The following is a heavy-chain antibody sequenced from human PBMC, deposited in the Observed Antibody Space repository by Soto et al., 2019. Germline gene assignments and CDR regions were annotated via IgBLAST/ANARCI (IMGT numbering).Heavy chain of an antibody. CDR3: ARARLRAVYAFDF. D-gene: IGHD4-17*01. CDR2: IYYNGNT. CDR1: GVSITSGAYY. V-gene: IGHV4-31*03. J-gene: IGHJ3*01. Sequence: QVQLQESGPGLVKPSQTLSLTCTLSGVSITSGAYYWTWVPQHPGKGLEWIGYIYYNGNTYFSPSLKSRLTISIDTSKNQFSLKLSSVTAADTAMYYCARARLRAVYAFDFWGQGTMVTVSS.